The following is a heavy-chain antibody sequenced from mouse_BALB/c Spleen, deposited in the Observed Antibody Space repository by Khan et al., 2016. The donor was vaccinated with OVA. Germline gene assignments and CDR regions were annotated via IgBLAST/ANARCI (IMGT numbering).Heavy chain of an antibody. CDR1: GYSITSEFA. CDR3: ARKYYYDYDPFPY. CDR2: ISYSGNT. Sequence: EVQLQESGPGLVKPSQSLSLTCTVTGYSITSEFAWNWIRQFPGNKLEWMGYISYSGNTRYNPSLKSLISITRDTSRNQFFLQLNSVTTEDTATSYCARKYYYDYDPFPYWGQGTLVTVSA. V-gene: IGHV3-2*02. J-gene: IGHJ3*01. D-gene: IGHD2-4*01.